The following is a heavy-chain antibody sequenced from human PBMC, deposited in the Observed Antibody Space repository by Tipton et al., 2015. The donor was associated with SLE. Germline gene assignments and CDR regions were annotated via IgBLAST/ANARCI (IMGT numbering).Heavy chain of an antibody. V-gene: IGHV4-39*02. D-gene: IGHD6-6*01. Sequence: TLSLTCTVSGGSISSSSYYWGWIRQPPGKGLEWIGYIYYSGSTYYNPSLTTRVTISVDTSKNHFSLKLSSVTAADTAVYYCARRAGWEQLGVYFDYWGQGTLVSVSS. J-gene: IGHJ4*02. CDR2: IYYSGST. CDR3: ARRAGWEQLGVYFDY. CDR1: GGSISSSSYY.